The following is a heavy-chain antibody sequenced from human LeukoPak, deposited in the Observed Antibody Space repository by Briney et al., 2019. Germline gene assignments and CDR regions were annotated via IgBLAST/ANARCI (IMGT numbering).Heavy chain of an antibody. D-gene: IGHD4-17*01. CDR3: ARAPIGDRDAFDI. J-gene: IGHJ3*02. CDR2: IYHSGST. V-gene: IGHV4-30-2*01. Sequence: SQTLSLTCAVSGGSISSGGYSWSWLRQPPGKGLEWIAYIYHSGSTYYNPSLKSRVTISVDRSTNQFSLNLSSVTATDTDVYYCARAPIGDRDAFDIWGQGTMVTVSS. CDR1: GGSISSGGYS.